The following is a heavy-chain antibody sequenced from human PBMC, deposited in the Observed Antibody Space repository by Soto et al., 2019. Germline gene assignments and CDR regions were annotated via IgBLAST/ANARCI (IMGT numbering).Heavy chain of an antibody. J-gene: IGHJ6*02. Sequence: SMKVSWKTAGGTFSSCAISWVRQAPGQGLEWMGGITPIFGTANYAQKFQGRVTITADESTSTAYMARSSLRSEGTAVYYCARDIIGTPRILRLDCGKDGCGQGTTGTVSS. V-gene: IGHV1-69*13. CDR3: ARDIIGTPRILRLDCGKDG. CDR2: ITPIFGTA. D-gene: IGHD1-20*01. CDR1: GGTFSSCA.